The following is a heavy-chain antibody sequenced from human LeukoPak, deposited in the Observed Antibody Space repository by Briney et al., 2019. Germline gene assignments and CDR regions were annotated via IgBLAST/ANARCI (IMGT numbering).Heavy chain of an antibody. CDR1: GFTFSSYW. CDR2: IKTDGTIT. Sequence: GGSLRLSCAASGFTFSSYWIHWVRQAPGEGLVWVSRIKTDGTITTYADSVEGRFTISRDNAKSTVYLQMNGLRAEDTAVYYCARAKTGNWYFDLWGRGTLVTVSS. D-gene: IGHD3-10*01. V-gene: IGHV3-74*01. CDR3: ARAKTGNWYFDL. J-gene: IGHJ2*01.